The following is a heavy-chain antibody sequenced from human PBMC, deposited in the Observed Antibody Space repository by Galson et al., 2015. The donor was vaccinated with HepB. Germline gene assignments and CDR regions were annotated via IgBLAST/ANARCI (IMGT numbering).Heavy chain of an antibody. J-gene: IGHJ6*02. CDR3: ASREMEVVIIASYYYYGMDV. V-gene: IGHV1-69*13. D-gene: IGHD3-3*01. CDR2: IIPIFGTA. CDR1: GGTFSSYA. Sequence: SVKVSCKASGGTFSSYAISWVRQAPGQGLEWMGGIIPIFGTANYAQKFQGRVTITADESTSTAYMELSSLRSEDTAVYYCASREMEVVIIASYYYYGMDVWGQGTTVTVSS.